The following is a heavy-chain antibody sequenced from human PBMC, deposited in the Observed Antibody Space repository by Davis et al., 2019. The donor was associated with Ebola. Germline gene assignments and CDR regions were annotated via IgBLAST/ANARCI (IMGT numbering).Heavy chain of an antibody. J-gene: IGHJ6*02. CDR2: ISGSGGST. Sequence: GESLKISCAASGFTFSSYAMSWVRQAPGKGLEWVSAISGSGGSTYYADSVKGRFTISRDNSKNTLYLQMNSLRAEDTAVYYCAKDLTSSSPAEIFYYYYGMDVWGQGTTVTVSS. CDR1: GFTFSSYA. CDR3: AKDLTSSSPAEIFYYYYGMDV. V-gene: IGHV3-23*01. D-gene: IGHD6-6*01.